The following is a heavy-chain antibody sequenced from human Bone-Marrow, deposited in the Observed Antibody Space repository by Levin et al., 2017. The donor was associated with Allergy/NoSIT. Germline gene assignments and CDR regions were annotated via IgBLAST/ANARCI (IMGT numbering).Heavy chain of an antibody. CDR3: ARGRETAMGQFDF. CDR1: GGSFDSYG. Sequence: PVASVKVSCKASGGSFDSYGISWVRQAPGQGLEWMGGIIPISGAEHHSHKFQDRVTITADYSTTTAYMELRSLTSKDTAVYFCARGRETAMGQFDFWGQGTLVTVSS. CDR2: IIPISGAE. V-gene: IGHV1-69*13. J-gene: IGHJ4*01. D-gene: IGHD5-18*01.